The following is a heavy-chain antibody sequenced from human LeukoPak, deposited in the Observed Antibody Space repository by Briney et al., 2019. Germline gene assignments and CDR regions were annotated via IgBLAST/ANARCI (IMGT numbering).Heavy chain of an antibody. J-gene: IGHJ5*02. D-gene: IGHD5/OR15-5a*01. CDR2: IYYSGST. CDR3: ARDSVTSTNWFDP. Sequence: SETLSLTCTVSGGSISSGGYYWSWIRQHPGKGLEWIGYIYYSGSTYYNPSLKSRVTISVDTSKNQFSLKLNSVTAADTAVYYCARDSVTSTNWFDPWGQGTLVTVSS. CDR1: GGSISSGGYY. V-gene: IGHV4-31*03.